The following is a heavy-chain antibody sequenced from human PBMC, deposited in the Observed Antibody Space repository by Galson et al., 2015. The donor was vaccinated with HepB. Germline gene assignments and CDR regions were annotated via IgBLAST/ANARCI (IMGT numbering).Heavy chain of an antibody. Sequence: SLRLSCAASGFTFSSYGMHWVRQAPGKGLEWVAVISYDGSNKYYADSVKGRFTISRDNSKNTLYLQMNSLRAEDTAVYYCAKLDTAMVGFDAFDIWGQGTMVTVSS. CDR2: ISYDGSNK. CDR3: AKLDTAMVGFDAFDI. D-gene: IGHD5-18*01. V-gene: IGHV3-30*18. CDR1: GFTFSSYG. J-gene: IGHJ3*02.